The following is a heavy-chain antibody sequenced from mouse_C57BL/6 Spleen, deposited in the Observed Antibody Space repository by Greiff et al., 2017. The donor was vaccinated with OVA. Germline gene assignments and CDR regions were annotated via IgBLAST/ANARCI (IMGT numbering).Heavy chain of an antibody. Sequence: VQLQQPGAELVKPGASVKLSCKASGYTFTSYWMHWVKQRPGQGLEWIGMIHPNSGSTNYNEKFKSKATLTVDKSSSTAYMQLSSLTSEDSAVYYCARRGSSPFYAMDYWGQGTSGTVSS. D-gene: IGHD1-1*01. CDR3: ARRGSSPFYAMDY. V-gene: IGHV1-64*01. CDR1: GYTFTSYW. CDR2: IHPNSGST. J-gene: IGHJ4*01.